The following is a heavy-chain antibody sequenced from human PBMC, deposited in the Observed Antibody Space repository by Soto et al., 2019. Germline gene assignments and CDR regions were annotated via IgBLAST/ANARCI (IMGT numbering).Heavy chain of an antibody. Sequence: QVQLQESGPGLVQPSQTLSLTCTVSGDSISSGAYYWSWIRQPPGKGLEWIGYIYHSGATYYNPSPESRVTRSVDTSKNQFSLRLRSVTAADTAVYYCARDGGYATVDCWGQGTLVTVSS. CDR3: ARDGGYATVDC. CDR2: IYHSGAT. D-gene: IGHD2-15*01. J-gene: IGHJ4*02. V-gene: IGHV4-30-4*01. CDR1: GDSISSGAYY.